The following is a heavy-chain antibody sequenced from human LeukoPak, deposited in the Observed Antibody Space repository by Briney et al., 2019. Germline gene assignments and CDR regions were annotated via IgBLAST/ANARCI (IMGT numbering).Heavy chain of an antibody. D-gene: IGHD5-18*01. V-gene: IGHV1-69*04. Sequence: SVKVSCKASGGTFSSYAISWVRQAPGQGLEWMGRIIPILGIANYAQKFQGRVTITADKSTSTAYVELRSLRSDDTAVYYCARGQLWLLGYFDYWGQGTLVTVSS. J-gene: IGHJ4*02. CDR3: ARGQLWLLGYFDY. CDR1: GGTFSSYA. CDR2: IIPILGIA.